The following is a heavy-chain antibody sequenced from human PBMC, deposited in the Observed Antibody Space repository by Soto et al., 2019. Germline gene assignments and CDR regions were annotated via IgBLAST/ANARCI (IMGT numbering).Heavy chain of an antibody. Sequence: QVRLVQSGAEVKKPGSSVKVSCMASGGTFSSYTVNWLRQAPGRGLEWMGRVIPVLTTTDYAQKFRGRVTSTADKSANAVYMELTSLSFEDTAVYYCARRRYCGYDCYHKHYYGMDVWGQGTTVTVAS. CDR3: ARRRYCGYDCYHKHYYGMDV. CDR1: GGTFSSYT. V-gene: IGHV1-69*08. D-gene: IGHD2-21*02. J-gene: IGHJ6*02. CDR2: VIPVLTTT.